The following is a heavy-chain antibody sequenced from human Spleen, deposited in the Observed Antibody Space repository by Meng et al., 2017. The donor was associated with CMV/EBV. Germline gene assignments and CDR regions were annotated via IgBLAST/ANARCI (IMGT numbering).Heavy chain of an antibody. CDR1: GGSFRA. V-gene: IGHV1-69*05. J-gene: IGHJ6*02. CDR3: TTHEAANYYHLASIRYYGMDV. CDR2: IIPNFKTL. Sequence: SVKVSCKASGGSFRALSWVRQAPGQGLECMGGIIPNFKTLNYAQKFQGRVTITTDEATTTAYMALSGLRSDDTAVYYCTTHEAANYYHLASIRYYGMDVWGQGTTVTVSS. D-gene: IGHD3-22*01.